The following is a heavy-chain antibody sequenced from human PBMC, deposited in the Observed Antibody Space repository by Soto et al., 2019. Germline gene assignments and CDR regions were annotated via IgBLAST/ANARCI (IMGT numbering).Heavy chain of an antibody. Sequence: QVQLVESGGGVVQPGRSLRLSCVASGFTSSSYFMHWVRQAPGKGQEWVALISYDGSNKHYADSVKGRFTISRDNSKNTLYLQMNGLRGDDTAVYSCARGDPYYGMDVWGQGTTVTVSS. CDR1: GFTSSSYF. V-gene: IGHV3-30*04. CDR2: ISYDGSNK. J-gene: IGHJ6*02. CDR3: ARGDPYYGMDV.